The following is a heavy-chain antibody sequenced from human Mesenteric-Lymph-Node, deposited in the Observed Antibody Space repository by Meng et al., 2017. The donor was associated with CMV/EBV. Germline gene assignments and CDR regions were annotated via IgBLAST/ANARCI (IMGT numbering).Heavy chain of an antibody. D-gene: IGHD5-12*01. V-gene: IGHV4-39*07. J-gene: IGHJ4*02. CDR2: IYYSGST. Sequence: SETLSLTCTVSGGSISSSSYYWGWIRQPPGKGLEWIGSIYYSGSTYYNPSLKSRVTISVDTSKNQFSLKLSSVTAADTAVYYCARASGYSGYGNYFDYWGQGTLVTAPQ. CDR1: GGSISSSSYY. CDR3: ARASGYSGYGNYFDY.